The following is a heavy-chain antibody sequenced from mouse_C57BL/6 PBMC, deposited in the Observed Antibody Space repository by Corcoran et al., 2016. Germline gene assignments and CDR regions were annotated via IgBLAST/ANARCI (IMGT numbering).Heavy chain of an antibody. CDR1: GYTFTDYY. D-gene: IGHD1-1*01. J-gene: IGHJ1*03. Sequence: EVQLQQSGPELVKPGASVKISCKASGYTFTDYYMNWVKQSHGKSLEWIGEINPNNGGTRYNQKFKGKATLTVDKSSSTAYMELRSLTSEDSAVYYCASKYYGSSWYFDVWGTGTTVTVSS. V-gene: IGHV1-26*01. CDR3: ASKYYGSSWYFDV. CDR2: INPNNGGT.